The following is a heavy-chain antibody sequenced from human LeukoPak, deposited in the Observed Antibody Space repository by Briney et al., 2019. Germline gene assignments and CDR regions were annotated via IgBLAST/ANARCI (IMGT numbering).Heavy chain of an antibody. CDR1: GFRFGDFG. V-gene: IGHV3-9*01. D-gene: IGHD6-19*01. J-gene: IGHJ6*02. CDR2: ISWDSSVS. Sequence: GGSLRLSCSGSGFRFGDFGMLWVRQIPGKGLEWVAGISWDSSVSDYGDSVKGRFTISRDNAKNSVYLEMDSLKDEDTAFYYCAKARNSGWSDSMDVWGPGTTVIVSS. CDR3: AKARNSGWSDSMDV.